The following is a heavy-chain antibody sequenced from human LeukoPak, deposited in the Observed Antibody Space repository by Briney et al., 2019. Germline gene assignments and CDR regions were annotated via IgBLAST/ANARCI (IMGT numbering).Heavy chain of an antibody. CDR3: AKLAREYCFSTTCPNWFDP. CDR1: AFTLSSYA. D-gene: IGHD2/OR15-2a*01. Sequence: GGSLRPSCPAAAFTLSSYAMSWVRQAQEKGPEWVSAISGSGGSTYHAHSVKGRFTISRDDSKNTLYLVLNSLRAEDTAVYYCAKLAREYCFSTTCPNWFDPRVQGSL. J-gene: IGHJ5*02. CDR2: ISGSGGST. V-gene: IGHV3-23*01.